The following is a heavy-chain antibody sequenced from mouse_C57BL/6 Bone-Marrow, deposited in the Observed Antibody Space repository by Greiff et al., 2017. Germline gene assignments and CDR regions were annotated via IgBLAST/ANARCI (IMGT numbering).Heavy chain of an antibody. CDR3: AGGGSSSHLYY. V-gene: IGHV1-81*01. Sequence: VQLQQSGAELARPGASVKLSCKASGYTFTSYGISWVKQRPGQGLEWIGVIYPRSGNTYYNEKFKGKATLTADKSSSTAYMKLRSLTSEASAVYFCAGGGSSSHLYYWGQGTTLTVSS. D-gene: IGHD1-1*01. J-gene: IGHJ2*01. CDR1: GYTFTSYG. CDR2: IYPRSGNT.